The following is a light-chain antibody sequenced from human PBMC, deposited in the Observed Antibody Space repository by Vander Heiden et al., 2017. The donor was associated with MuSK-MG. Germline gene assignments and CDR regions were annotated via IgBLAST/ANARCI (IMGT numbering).Light chain of an antibody. CDR3: QHRSNWPLFT. CDR2: DAS. Sequence: EIVLTQSPATLSLSPGERATLSCRASQSVSRYLAWYQQKPGQAPRLLIYDASNRATGIPARFSGSGSGTDFTLTISSREPEDFAVYYCQHRSNWPLFTFGHGTKVDIK. V-gene: IGKV3-11*01. J-gene: IGKJ3*01. CDR1: QSVSRY.